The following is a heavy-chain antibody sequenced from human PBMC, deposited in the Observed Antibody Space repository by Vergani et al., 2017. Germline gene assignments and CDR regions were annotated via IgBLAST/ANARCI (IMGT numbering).Heavy chain of an antibody. J-gene: IGHJ6*02. CDR3: ARGRYYYDSSGYYYPDYYYYGMDV. Sequence: QVQLVQSGAEVKKPGSSVKVSCKASGGTFSSYAISWVRQAPGQGLEWMGGIIPIFGTANYAQKFQGRVTITADKSTSTAYMELSSLRSEDTAVYYCARGRYYYDSSGYYYPDYYYYGMDVWGQGTTVTVSS. D-gene: IGHD3-22*01. CDR2: IIPIFGTA. CDR1: GGTFSSYA. V-gene: IGHV1-69*06.